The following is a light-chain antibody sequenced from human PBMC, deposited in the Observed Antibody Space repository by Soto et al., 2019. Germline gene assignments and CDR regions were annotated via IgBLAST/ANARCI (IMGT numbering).Light chain of an antibody. CDR1: SSDVGSYNF. V-gene: IGLV2-14*01. Sequence: QSALTRPASVSGSPGQSITISCIGTSSDVGSYNFVSWYQQLPGKAPKLMIYEVSNRPSGVSNRFSGSKSGNTASLTISGLQAEDEADYYCSSYTTSSNYVFGSGTKVTVL. CDR3: SSYTTSSNYV. J-gene: IGLJ1*01. CDR2: EVS.